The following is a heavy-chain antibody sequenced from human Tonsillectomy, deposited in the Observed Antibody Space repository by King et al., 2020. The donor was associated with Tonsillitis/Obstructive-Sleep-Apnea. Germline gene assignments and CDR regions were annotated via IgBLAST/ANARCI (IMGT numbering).Heavy chain of an antibody. J-gene: IGHJ6*03. CDR2: IITLFSKT. Sequence: QLVQSGAEVKKPGSSVKVSCKASGGTFSTYAISWVRQAPGQGLEWMGGIITLFSKTNYAQKFQGRATITADESTSTAYMELTSLRSEDTAVYYCARGVATAYYYYYMDVWGKGTTVTVSS. CDR3: ARGVATAYYYYYMDV. V-gene: IGHV1-69*01. CDR1: GGTFSTYA. D-gene: IGHD5-12*01.